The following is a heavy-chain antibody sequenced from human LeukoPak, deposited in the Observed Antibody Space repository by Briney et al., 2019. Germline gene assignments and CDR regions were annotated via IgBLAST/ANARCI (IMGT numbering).Heavy chain of an antibody. CDR3: ARGGYYGAPVPSVGTVLPGYFQH. CDR1: GGSISSSSYY. V-gene: IGHV4-39*06. CDR2: IYYSGST. Sequence: SETLSLTCTVSGGSISSSSYYWGWIRQPPGKGLEWIGSIYYSGSTYYNPSLKSRVTISVDTSKNQFPLKLSSVTAADTAVYYCARGGYYGAPVPSVGTVLPGYFQHWGQGTLVTVSS. D-gene: IGHD4/OR15-4a*01. J-gene: IGHJ1*01.